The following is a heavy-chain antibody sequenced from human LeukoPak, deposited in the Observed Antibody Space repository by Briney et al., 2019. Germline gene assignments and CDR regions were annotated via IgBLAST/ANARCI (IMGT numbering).Heavy chain of an antibody. CDR2: ISGSGGST. J-gene: IGHJ4*02. D-gene: IGHD3-10*01. V-gene: IGHV3-23*01. Sequence: GGSLRLSCAASGFTFSSYGMSWVRQAPGKGLEWVSAISGSGGSTYYADSVKGRSTISRDNSKNTLYLQMNSPRVEDTAVYYCAKDRGIISDYWGQGTLVTVSS. CDR3: AKDRGIISDY. CDR1: GFTFSSYG.